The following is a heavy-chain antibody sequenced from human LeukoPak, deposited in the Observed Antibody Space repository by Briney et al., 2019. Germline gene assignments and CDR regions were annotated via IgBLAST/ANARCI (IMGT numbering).Heavy chain of an antibody. J-gene: IGHJ4*02. CDR3: ARVADEDYFVY. CDR1: GFTLSSYW. V-gene: IGHV3-7*04. Sequence: GGSLRLSCAASGFTLSSYWMSWVPQAPGKGLEWVANIRQDGSEKYYADSVKGRFTISRETAKNTLYLHMNSLRAEDTAVYYCARVADEDYFVYWGQRTLGTVSS. CDR2: IRQDGSEK.